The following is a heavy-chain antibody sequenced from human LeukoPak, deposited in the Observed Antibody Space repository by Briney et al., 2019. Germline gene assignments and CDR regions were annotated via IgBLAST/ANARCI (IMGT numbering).Heavy chain of an antibody. V-gene: IGHV3-23*01. D-gene: IGHD5-18*01. Sequence: GGSLRLSCAASGFTFSSYAMSWVRQAPGKGLEWVSSTSGSGGSTYYADSVKGRFTISRDNSKNTLYLQMNSLRAEDTAVYYCAKGTGYNYGYLDYWGQGTLVTVSS. CDR3: AKGTGYNYGYLDY. J-gene: IGHJ4*02. CDR2: TSGSGGST. CDR1: GFTFSSYA.